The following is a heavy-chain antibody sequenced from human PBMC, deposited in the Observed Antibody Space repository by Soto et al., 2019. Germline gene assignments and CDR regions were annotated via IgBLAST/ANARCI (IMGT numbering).Heavy chain of an antibody. CDR2: IYPHDSDT. Sequence: GESLKISCKGSGYNFHTYWIAWVRQMPGKGLEWMGFIYPHDSDTRYSPSFRGQVTISADKSINTAYLQWTSLKASDTAIYFCARPTDYHYGMQVWGQGTPVTVSS. CDR3: ARPTDYHYGMQV. V-gene: IGHV5-51*01. CDR1: GYNFHTYW. J-gene: IGHJ6*02. D-gene: IGHD4-17*01.